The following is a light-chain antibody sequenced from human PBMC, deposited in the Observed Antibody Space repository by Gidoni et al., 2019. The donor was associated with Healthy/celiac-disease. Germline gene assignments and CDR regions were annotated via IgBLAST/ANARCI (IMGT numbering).Light chain of an antibody. J-gene: IGKJ3*01. V-gene: IGKV2-28*01. Sequence: DIVMTQYPLSLPVTPGEPDSISCRSSQSLLHSNGYNYLDWYLQKPGQSPQLLIYLGSNRASGVPDRFSGSGSGTDFTLKLSRVEAEDVGVYYCMQALQTPIFTFGPGTKVDIK. CDR2: LGS. CDR1: QSLLHSNGYNY. CDR3: MQALQTPIFT.